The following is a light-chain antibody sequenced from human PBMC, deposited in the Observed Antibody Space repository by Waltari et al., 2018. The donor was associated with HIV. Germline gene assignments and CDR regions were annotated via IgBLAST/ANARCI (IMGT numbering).Light chain of an antibody. Sequence: QSALTQPASVSGSPGQSITISCTGTSSAVGDYNHFSWYQQHPGKAPKLIIYDVSNRPSGVSNRFSGSKSGNTASLTISGLQTEDEADYYCSSYTSSSTRVFGTGTKVTVL. V-gene: IGLV2-14*01. J-gene: IGLJ1*01. CDR2: DVS. CDR1: SSAVGDYNH. CDR3: SSYTSSSTRV.